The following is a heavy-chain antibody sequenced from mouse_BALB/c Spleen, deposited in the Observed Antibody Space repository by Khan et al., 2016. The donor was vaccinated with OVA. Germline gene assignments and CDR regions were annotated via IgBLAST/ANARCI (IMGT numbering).Heavy chain of an antibody. Sequence: VRLQQSGAELVKPGASVKLSCTASGFNIKDTYMHWVKQRPEQGLEWIGRIDPANGNTKYDPKFQGKATMTADTSSDTAYLHLSSLTSEDTAVYYCVRDYWDVFAYWGQGTLVTVSA. CDR3: VRDYWDVFAY. J-gene: IGHJ3*01. CDR1: GFNIKDTY. V-gene: IGHV14-3*02. CDR2: IDPANGNT. D-gene: IGHD4-1*01.